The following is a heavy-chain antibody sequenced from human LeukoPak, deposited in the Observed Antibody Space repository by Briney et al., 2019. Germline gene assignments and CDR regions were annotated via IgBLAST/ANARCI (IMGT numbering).Heavy chain of an antibody. CDR2: ISSSSSYI. CDR1: GFTFSSYS. Sequence: PGGSLRLSCAASGFTFSSYSMNWVRQAPGKGLEWVSSISSSSSYIYYADSVKGRFTISRDNAKNPLYLQMNSLRAEDTAVYYCASSIPSYYYYYMDVWGKGTTVTVSS. D-gene: IGHD2/OR15-2a*01. CDR3: ASSIPSYYYYYMDV. V-gene: IGHV3-21*01. J-gene: IGHJ6*03.